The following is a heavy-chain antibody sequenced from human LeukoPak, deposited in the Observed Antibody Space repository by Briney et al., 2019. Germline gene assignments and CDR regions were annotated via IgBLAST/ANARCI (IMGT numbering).Heavy chain of an antibody. V-gene: IGHV3-15*07. D-gene: IGHD2-21*01. Sequence: GGSLRLPCAASGFTFSNAYMNWVRQAPGKGLEWVGRIKPKTDGETTGYAAPVKDRFSISRDDSKSMMYLQMNSLKTEDTAVYYCITPLPYSAQGGQGTLVTVSS. J-gene: IGHJ4*02. CDR2: IKPKTDGETT. CDR1: GFTFSNAY. CDR3: ITPLPYSAQ.